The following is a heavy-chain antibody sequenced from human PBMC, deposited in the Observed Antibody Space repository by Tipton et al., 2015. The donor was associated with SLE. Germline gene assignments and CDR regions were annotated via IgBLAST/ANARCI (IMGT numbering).Heavy chain of an antibody. CDR3: AKDLSNYYDSSGYFDY. CDR2: ISSSSSYI. CDR1: GFTFSSYS. J-gene: IGHJ4*02. Sequence: SLRLSCAASGFTFSSYSMNWVRQAPGKGLEWVSSISSSSSYIYYADSVKGRFTISRDNAKNSLYLQMNSLRAEDTAVYYCAKDLSNYYDSSGYFDYWGQGTLVTVSS. D-gene: IGHD3-22*01. V-gene: IGHV3-21*01.